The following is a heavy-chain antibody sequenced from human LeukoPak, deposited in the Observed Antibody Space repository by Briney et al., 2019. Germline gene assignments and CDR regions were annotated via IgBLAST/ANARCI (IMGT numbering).Heavy chain of an antibody. J-gene: IGHJ4*02. Sequence: GGSLRLSCAASGFTFSNYWMSWVRQAPGKGLEWVANIKQGGSEKYYVDSVKGRFTISRDNAKNSLYLQMNSLRAEDTAVYYCARGLEYYYDSRGVDYWGQGTLVTVSS. D-gene: IGHD3-22*01. CDR3: ARGLEYYYDSRGVDY. CDR1: GFTFSNYW. V-gene: IGHV3-7*04. CDR2: IKQGGSEK.